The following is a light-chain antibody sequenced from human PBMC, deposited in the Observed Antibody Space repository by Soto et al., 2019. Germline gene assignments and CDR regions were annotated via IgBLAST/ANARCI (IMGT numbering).Light chain of an antibody. J-gene: IGKJ5*01. CDR1: QFVSSN. V-gene: IGKV3D-15*02. CDR3: QQYGSAPVT. CDR2: GAS. Sequence: EIVMTQSPVTLSVSPGERATLSCRASQFVSSNLAWYQQKPGQAPRLLIYGASTRATGIPARFSGSGSGTEFTLTISRLEPEDFAVYFCQQYGSAPVTFGQGTRLEIK.